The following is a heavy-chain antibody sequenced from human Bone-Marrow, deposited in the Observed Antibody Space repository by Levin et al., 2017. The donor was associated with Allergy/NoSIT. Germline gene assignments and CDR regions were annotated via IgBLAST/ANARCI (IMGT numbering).Heavy chain of an antibody. D-gene: IGHD4-23*01. V-gene: IGHV3-49*04. CDR3: TPCLDYGGNSGLFDS. CDR1: GFTFGDYA. CDR2: IRSTAYGETR. J-gene: IGHJ4*02. Sequence: GSLRLSCTASGFTFGDYAMNWVRQAPGKGLEWVGFIRSTAYGETREYAASVKGRFTFSRDDSKRIAYLQMNSLKTEDTAVYYCTPCLDYGGNSGLFDSWGQGTLVTVSS.